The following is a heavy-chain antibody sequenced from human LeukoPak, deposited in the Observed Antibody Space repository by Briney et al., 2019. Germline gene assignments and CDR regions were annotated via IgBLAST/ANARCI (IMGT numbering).Heavy chain of an antibody. CDR2: TYYRSKWHN. CDR1: GDSVSSSSAA. J-gene: IGHJ4*02. CDR3: AGEGNYDFWSGYYYFDY. Sequence: SQTLSLTCAISGDSVSSSSAAWNWIRQSPSRGLEWLGRTYYRSKWHNDYAVSVKSRITINPDTSKNQFSLQLNSVTPEDTAVYYCAGEGNYDFWSGYYYFDYWGQGTLVTVSS. D-gene: IGHD3-3*01. V-gene: IGHV6-1*01.